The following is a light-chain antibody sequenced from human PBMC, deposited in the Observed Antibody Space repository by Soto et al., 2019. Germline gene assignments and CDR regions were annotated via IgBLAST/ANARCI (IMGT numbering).Light chain of an antibody. V-gene: IGLV2-11*01. CDR1: NSNLGDYNY. Sequence: QSALTQPRSVSGSPGQSVAISCTGTNSNLGDYNYVSWYQQHPGKAPKLMISDVGKRPSGVPDRFSGSKSGNTASLTISGLQAEDEADYYCCSSAGTYTYVFGTGTKLTVL. CDR3: CSSAGTYTYV. J-gene: IGLJ1*01. CDR2: DVG.